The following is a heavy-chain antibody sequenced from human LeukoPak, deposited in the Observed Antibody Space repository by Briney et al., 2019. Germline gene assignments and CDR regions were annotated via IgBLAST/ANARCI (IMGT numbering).Heavy chain of an antibody. D-gene: IGHD3-22*01. CDR2: ISSSSYI. V-gene: IGHV3-21*01. Sequence: PGGSLRLSCAASGFTFSNYGMNWVRQAPGRGLERVSSISSSSYIYYADSVKGRFTISRDNAKNSLYLQMNSLRAEDTAVYYCASDGIVASGMDVWGKGTTVTVSS. J-gene: IGHJ6*04. CDR1: GFTFSNYG. CDR3: ASDGIVASGMDV.